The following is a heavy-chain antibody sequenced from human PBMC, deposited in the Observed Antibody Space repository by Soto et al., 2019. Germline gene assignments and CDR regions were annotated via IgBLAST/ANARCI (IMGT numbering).Heavy chain of an antibody. J-gene: IGHJ4*02. D-gene: IGHD2-21*02. Sequence: QVQLVQSGAEVKKPGASVKVSCMASGYTFTTYGISWVRQAPGQGLEWMGWMNTYNGKTDYAQKFQGRVTMTTDPSTSTAYMELRSLSSDDTAVYDWVRDRLQVTGTKCFDYWGQGTLVTVSS. V-gene: IGHV1-18*01. CDR2: MNTYNGKT. CDR3: VRDRLQVTGTKCFDY. CDR1: GYTFTTYG.